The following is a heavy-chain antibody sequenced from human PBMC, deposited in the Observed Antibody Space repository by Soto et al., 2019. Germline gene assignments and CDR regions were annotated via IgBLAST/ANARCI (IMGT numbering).Heavy chain of an antibody. V-gene: IGHV1-8*01. CDR3: ARGACSGGSCPWSDYYYYMDV. CDR1: GYTFTSYD. Sequence: ASVKVSCKASGYTFTSYDINWVRQATGQGLEWMGWMNPNSVNTGYAQKFQGRVPMTRNTSISTASMELSSLRFEDTAVYYCARGACSGGSCPWSDYYYYMDVWGKGTTVTVSS. D-gene: IGHD2-15*01. CDR2: MNPNSVNT. J-gene: IGHJ6*03.